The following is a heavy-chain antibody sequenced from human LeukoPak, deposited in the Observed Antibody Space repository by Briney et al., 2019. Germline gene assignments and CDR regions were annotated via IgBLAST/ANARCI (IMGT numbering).Heavy chain of an antibody. CDR1: GGTFSRYT. CDR3: ARDIPRDNSGYYSGNGFYY. Sequence: ASVKVSCKASGGTFSRYTITWVRQAPGQGLEWMGRIVPTLGIAYYGQKFQGRVTITADKSTSTAYMELSSLRSEDTAIYYCARDIPRDNSGYYSGNGFYYWGQGTLVTVSS. V-gene: IGHV1-69*04. D-gene: IGHD3-22*01. CDR2: IVPTLGIA. J-gene: IGHJ4*02.